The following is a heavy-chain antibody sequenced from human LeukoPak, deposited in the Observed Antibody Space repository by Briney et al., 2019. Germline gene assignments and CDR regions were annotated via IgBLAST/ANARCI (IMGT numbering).Heavy chain of an antibody. D-gene: IGHD3-22*01. CDR2: ISGSGGST. CDR1: GFTFSDYG. CDR3: AMERGYYYGALDY. J-gene: IGHJ4*02. Sequence: GGSLRLSCAASGFTFSDYGMSWVRQAPGKGLEWVSAISGSGGSTYYADSVKGRFTISRDNSKNTLYLQMNSLRAEDTAIYYCAMERGYYYGALDYWGQGTLVTVSS. V-gene: IGHV3-23*01.